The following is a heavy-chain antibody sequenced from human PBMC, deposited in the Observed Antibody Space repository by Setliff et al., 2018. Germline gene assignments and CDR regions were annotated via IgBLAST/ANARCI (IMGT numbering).Heavy chain of an antibody. Sequence: SETLSLTCTVSGGPISSGGYYWSWIRQHPGKGLEWIGYIYYSGSTYYNPSLKSRVTISVDTSKNQFSLKLSSVTAADTTVYYCARDPLTTNRRRAFDIWGQGTMVTVSS. J-gene: IGHJ3*02. CDR1: GGPISSGGYY. V-gene: IGHV4-31*03. CDR2: IYYSGST. D-gene: IGHD4-17*01. CDR3: ARDPLTTNRRRAFDI.